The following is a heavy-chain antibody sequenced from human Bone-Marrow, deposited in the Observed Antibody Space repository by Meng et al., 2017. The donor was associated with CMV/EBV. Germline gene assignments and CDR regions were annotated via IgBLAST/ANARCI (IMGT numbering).Heavy chain of an antibody. CDR1: RFSLSTSGVG. V-gene: IGHV2-5*01. J-gene: IGHJ4*02. CDR3: AHITTVTSDFDY. Sequence: FSRFSLSTSGVGVGWIRQPPGKALEWLALIYWNDDKRYSPSLKSRLTITKDTSKNQVVLTMTNMDPVDTATYYCAHITTVTSDFDYWGQGTLVTVSS. D-gene: IGHD4-17*01. CDR2: IYWNDDK.